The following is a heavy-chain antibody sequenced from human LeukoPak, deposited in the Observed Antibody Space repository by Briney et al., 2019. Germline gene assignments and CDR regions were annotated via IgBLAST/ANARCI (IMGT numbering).Heavy chain of an antibody. CDR3: ITQYFDY. CDR2: IKTKTDGGTT. Sequence: GGSLRLSCAASGFTFSNAWMNRVRQAPGKGLEWVGRIKTKTDGGTTDYAAPVKGRFTISRDDSKNTVFLQMNSLKTEDTAFYYCITQYFDYWGQGTLVTVSS. D-gene: IGHD4-11*01. CDR1: GFTFSNAW. J-gene: IGHJ4*02. V-gene: IGHV3-15*01.